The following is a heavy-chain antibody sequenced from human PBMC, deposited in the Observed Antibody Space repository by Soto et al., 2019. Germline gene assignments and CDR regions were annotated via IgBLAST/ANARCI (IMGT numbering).Heavy chain of an antibody. Sequence: EVQLVESGGGLVKPGGSLSLSCAASGFTFSSYSMNWVRQAPGKGLEWVSSISSSSSYIYYADSVKGRFTISRDNAKNSRYLQMNSLRAEDTAVYYCARDEGVAISHYMDVWGKGTTVTVSS. V-gene: IGHV3-21*01. J-gene: IGHJ6*03. D-gene: IGHD5-12*01. CDR1: GFTFSSYS. CDR3: ARDEGVAISHYMDV. CDR2: ISSSSSYI.